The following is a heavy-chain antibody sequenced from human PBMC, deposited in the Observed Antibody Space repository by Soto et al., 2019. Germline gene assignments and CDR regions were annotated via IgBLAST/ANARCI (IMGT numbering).Heavy chain of an antibody. D-gene: IGHD1-26*01. Sequence: AGGSLRLSCAASGFTFSSYAMHWVRQAPGKGLEWVAVISYDGSNKYYADSVKGRFTISRDNSKNTLYLQMNSLRAEDTAVYYCARDPNSGYFDSWGQGTLVTAPQ. CDR1: GFTFSSYA. CDR2: ISYDGSNK. V-gene: IGHV3-30-3*01. CDR3: ARDPNSGYFDS. J-gene: IGHJ4*02.